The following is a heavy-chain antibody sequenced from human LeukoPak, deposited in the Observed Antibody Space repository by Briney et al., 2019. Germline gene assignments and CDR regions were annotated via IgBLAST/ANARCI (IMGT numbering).Heavy chain of an antibody. CDR3: ARDHNYAFDN. Sequence: GGSLRLSCTASGFPFIDYIMNWVRQAPGKGLEWISYIGISSGNTKYADSVKGRFTISADNAKNSLYLQINSLRVEDTAVYYCARDHNYAFDNWGQGTLVSVSS. CDR1: GFPFIDYI. J-gene: IGHJ4*02. CDR2: IGISSGNT. D-gene: IGHD1-1*01. V-gene: IGHV3-48*04.